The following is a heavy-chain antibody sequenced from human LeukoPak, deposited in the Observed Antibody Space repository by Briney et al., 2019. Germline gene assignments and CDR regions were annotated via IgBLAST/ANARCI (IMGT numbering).Heavy chain of an antibody. CDR3: ARDEQWLVYFFDY. V-gene: IGHV1-2*02. D-gene: IGHD6-19*01. Sequence: ASVKVSCKASGYTFTGYYMHWVRQAPGQGLEWMGWIDPSSGGTYYAQKLQGRVIMTRDTSISTAYMELSRLRSDDTAVYYCARDEQWLVYFFDYWGQGTLVTVSS. CDR1: GYTFTGYY. J-gene: IGHJ4*02. CDR2: IDPSSGGT.